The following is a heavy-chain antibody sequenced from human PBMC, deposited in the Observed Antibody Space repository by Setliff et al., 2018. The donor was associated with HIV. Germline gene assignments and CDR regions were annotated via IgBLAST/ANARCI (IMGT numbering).Heavy chain of an antibody. J-gene: IGHJ4*01. D-gene: IGHD3-10*01. CDR1: GYTFTTYS. CDR3: VRGALLAAFDFDH. V-gene: IGHV1-3*01. Sequence: ASVKVSCKASGYTFTTYSLHWVRQAPGHSLEWVGWVNVGKGDTNYYQELQDRVTITRDTSANTAYMELSSLRSDDTAVYFCVRGALLAAFDFDHWGQGTLVTVSS. CDR2: VNVGKGDT.